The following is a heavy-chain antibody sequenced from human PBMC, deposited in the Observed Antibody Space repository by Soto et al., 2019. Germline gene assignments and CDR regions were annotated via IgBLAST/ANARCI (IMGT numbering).Heavy chain of an antibody. D-gene: IGHD3-3*02. Sequence: DVQLLESGGGLSLPGGSLRLSCAASGFTLDSYAMSWVRQAPGEGLEWVSDISGSGVRTHYADSVMGRFTISRDMSKNTLYLQMNSLRAEDTAIYYCAKDRPPFVAWGQGALVTVSS. CDR3: AKDRPPFVA. V-gene: IGHV3-23*01. J-gene: IGHJ5*02. CDR1: GFTLDSYA. CDR2: ISGSGVRT.